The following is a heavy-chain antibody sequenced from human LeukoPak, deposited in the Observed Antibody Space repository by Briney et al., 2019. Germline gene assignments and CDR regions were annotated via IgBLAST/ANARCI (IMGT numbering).Heavy chain of an antibody. CDR1: GFTFSSYA. Sequence: GGSLRLSCAASGFTFSSYAMSWVRQAPGKGLEWVSYISSSGSTIYYADSVKGRFTISRDNAKNSLYLQMNSLRAEDTAVYYCRSMGYYYGMDVWGQGTTVTVSS. D-gene: IGHD3-16*01. J-gene: IGHJ6*02. CDR3: RSMGYYYGMDV. CDR2: ISSSGSTI. V-gene: IGHV3-11*01.